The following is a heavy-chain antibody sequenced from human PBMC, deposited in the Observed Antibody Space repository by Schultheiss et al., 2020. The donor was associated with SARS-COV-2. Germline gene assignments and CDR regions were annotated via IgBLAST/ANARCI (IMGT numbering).Heavy chain of an antibody. D-gene: IGHD3-10*02. V-gene: IGHV3-30*19. J-gene: IGHJ6*02. CDR2: ISYDGSNK. CDR1: GFTFSSYG. Sequence: GGSLRLSCAASGFTFSSYGMHWVRQAPGKGLEWVAVISYDGSNKYYADSVKGRFTISRDNSKNTLYLQMNSLRAEDTAVYYCARDLFLDYYYGMDVWGQGTTVTVSS. CDR3: ARDLFLDYYYGMDV.